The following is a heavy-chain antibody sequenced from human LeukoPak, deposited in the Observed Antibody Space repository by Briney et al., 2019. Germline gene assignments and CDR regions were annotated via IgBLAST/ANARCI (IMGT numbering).Heavy chain of an antibody. CDR3: ARGPREYILTGYYIQPFDY. J-gene: IGHJ4*02. V-gene: IGHV4-39*02. D-gene: IGHD3-9*01. CDR1: GGSISSGGYS. Sequence: PSETLSLTCAVSGGSISSGGYSWSWIRQPPGKGLEWIGSMYFSGTTYYNPSLKSRVTMSVHTPENHLSLKLTSVTATDTAVYYCARGPREYILTGYYIQPFDYWGQGTLVTVSS. CDR2: MYFSGTT.